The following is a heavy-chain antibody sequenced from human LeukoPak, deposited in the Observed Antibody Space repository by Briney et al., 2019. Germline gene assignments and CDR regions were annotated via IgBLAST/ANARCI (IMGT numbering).Heavy chain of an antibody. CDR3: ARARPLSRSSPPYFQH. V-gene: IGHV1-46*01. CDR1: GYTFTSYY. CDR2: INPSGGST. J-gene: IGHJ1*01. D-gene: IGHD6-13*01. Sequence: ASVTVSCTASGYTFTSYYMRWVRQAPGQGLEWMGIINPSGGSTSYAQKFQGRVTMTRDTSTSTVYMELSSLRSEDTAVYYCARARPLSRSSPPYFQHWGQGTLVTVSS.